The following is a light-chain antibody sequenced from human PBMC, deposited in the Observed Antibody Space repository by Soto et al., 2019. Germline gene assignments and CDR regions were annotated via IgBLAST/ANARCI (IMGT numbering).Light chain of an antibody. CDR2: DVT. Sequence: QSALTQPASVSGSPGQSITISCTGTSDDVGGYNYVSWYQQHPGKVPQLIVYDVTNRPSGVSIRFSGSKSGNTASLTISGLQAEDEADYYCSSFLGIRGLYVFGTGIKVT. J-gene: IGLJ1*01. V-gene: IGLV2-14*03. CDR3: SSFLGIRGLYV. CDR1: SDDVGGYNY.